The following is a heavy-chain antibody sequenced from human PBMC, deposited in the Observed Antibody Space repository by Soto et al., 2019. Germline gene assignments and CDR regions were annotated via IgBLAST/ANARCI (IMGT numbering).Heavy chain of an antibody. CDR3: AREVVLPPDYGMDV. CDR2: ISAYNGNT. J-gene: IGHJ6*02. D-gene: IGHD2-15*01. CDR1: GYTFTSYG. V-gene: IGHV1-18*01. Sequence: VKVSCKASGYTFTSYGISWVRQAPGQGLEWMGWISAYNGNTNYAQKLQGRVTMTTDTSTSTAYMELRSLRSDDTAVYYCAREVVLPPDYGMDVWGQGTMVTVSS.